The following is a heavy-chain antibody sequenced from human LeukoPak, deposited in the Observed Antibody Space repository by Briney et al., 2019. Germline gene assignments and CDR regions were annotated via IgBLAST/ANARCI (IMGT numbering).Heavy chain of an antibody. J-gene: IGHJ4*02. CDR2: ISNDGSIK. CDR1: GFTFSTYG. CDR3: VTWPGGWYGEDS. V-gene: IGHV3-30*03. Sequence: GGSLRLSCAASGFTFSTYGMHWVRQAPGKGLEWVAVISNDGSIKYYVDSVKGRFTISRDTSKNTLYLQMNSLRADDTAVYYCVTWPGGWYGEDSWGQGTLVTVSS. D-gene: IGHD6-19*01.